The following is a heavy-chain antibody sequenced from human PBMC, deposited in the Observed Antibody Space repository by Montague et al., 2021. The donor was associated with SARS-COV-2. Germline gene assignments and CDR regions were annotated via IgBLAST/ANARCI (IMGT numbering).Heavy chain of an antibody. CDR1: GFSVGDHA. Sequence: SLRVSCAASGFSVGDHAMYWVRQGPGKGLEWVAGISWNSASKGHADAVKGRFTISKDISKNSLLLTMNSLRVEDTALYYCTRETCSGANCFLDYWGQGTLVTVSS. J-gene: IGHJ4*02. CDR2: ISWNSASK. CDR3: TRETCSGANCFLDY. V-gene: IGHV3-9*01. D-gene: IGHD2-2*01.